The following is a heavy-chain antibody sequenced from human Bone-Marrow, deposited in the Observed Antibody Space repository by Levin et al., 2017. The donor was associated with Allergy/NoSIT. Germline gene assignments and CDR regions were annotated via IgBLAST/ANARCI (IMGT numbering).Heavy chain of an antibody. J-gene: IGHJ4*02. CDR3: ARANYDFWTGYYTG. Sequence: SCAASGFTFSTYALHWVRQAPGKGLEFVSGIGNNGGRTSYANSVKGRFTISRDNSKNTLYLQMGSLRAEDTAVYYCARANYDFWTGYYTGWGQGTLVTVSS. CDR1: GFTFSTYA. D-gene: IGHD3-3*01. V-gene: IGHV3-64*01. CDR2: IGNNGGRT.